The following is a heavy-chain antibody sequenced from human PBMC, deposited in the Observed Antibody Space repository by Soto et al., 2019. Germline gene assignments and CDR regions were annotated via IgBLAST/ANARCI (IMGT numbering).Heavy chain of an antibody. CDR1: GGCVSCGGYY. Sequence: QVQLQESRPGLVKPSEPLSLTCTVSGGCVSCGGYYRSWIRQPPGKGLEWIGYIYYSGSTNYNPSRKIRVTISIDTSKNQFSLKLSSVTAADTAVYYCAREGIAAKYGMSVWGQGTTVTVSS. V-gene: IGHV4-61*08. D-gene: IGHD6-25*01. CDR2: IYYSGST. J-gene: IGHJ6*02. CDR3: AREGIAAKYGMSV.